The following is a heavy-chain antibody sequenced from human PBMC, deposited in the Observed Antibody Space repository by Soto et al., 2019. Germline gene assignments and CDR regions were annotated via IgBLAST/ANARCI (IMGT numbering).Heavy chain of an antibody. Sequence: EVQLLESGGGLVQPGGSLRLSCAASGFTFSSYAMSWVRQAPGKGLEWVSAISGSGGSTYYADSVKGRFTISRDNSKNTLYLQMNSLRAEDTAVYYCAKDLVYDFWSGTEDYYYGMDVWGQGTTVTVSS. CDR3: AKDLVYDFWSGTEDYYYGMDV. CDR2: ISGSGGST. D-gene: IGHD3-3*01. J-gene: IGHJ6*02. V-gene: IGHV3-23*01. CDR1: GFTFSSYA.